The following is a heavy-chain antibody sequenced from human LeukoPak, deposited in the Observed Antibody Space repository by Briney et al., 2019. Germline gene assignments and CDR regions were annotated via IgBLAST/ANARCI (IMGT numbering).Heavy chain of an antibody. J-gene: IGHJ4*02. CDR3: ARSRARIDYYGSGSTSCVIDY. CDR1: GGSINSGSYY. CDR2: IYTSGST. V-gene: IGHV4-61*02. Sequence: SETLSLTCTVSGGSINSGSYYWSWIRQPAGKGLEWIGRIYTSGSTNYNPSLKSRVTISVDTSKNQFSLKLSSVTAADTAVYYCARSRARIDYYGSGSTSCVIDYWGQGTLVTVSS. D-gene: IGHD3-10*01.